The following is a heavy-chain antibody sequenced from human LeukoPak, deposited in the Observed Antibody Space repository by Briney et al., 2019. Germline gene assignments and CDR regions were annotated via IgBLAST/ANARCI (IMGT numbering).Heavy chain of an antibody. J-gene: IGHJ4*02. CDR2: ISYDGSNK. D-gene: IGHD3-22*01. CDR1: GFTFSSYG. Sequence: GGSLRLSCAASGFTFSSYGMHWVRQAPGEGLEWVAVISYDGSNKYYADSVKGRFTISRDNSKNTLYLQMNSLRAEDTAVYYCAKDLDSDRLSNYDSLGLLDYWGQGTLVTVSS. V-gene: IGHV3-30*18. CDR3: AKDLDSDRLSNYDSLGLLDY.